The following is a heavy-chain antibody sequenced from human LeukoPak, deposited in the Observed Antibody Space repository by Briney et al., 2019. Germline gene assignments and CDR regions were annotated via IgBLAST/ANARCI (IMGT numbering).Heavy chain of an antibody. D-gene: IGHD3-16*02. CDR3: AKDRGDYVWGSYRWNWFDP. CDR2: ISGSGGST. J-gene: IGHJ5*02. V-gene: IGHV3-23*01. CDR1: GFTFSSYA. Sequence: PGGSLRLSCAASGFTFSSYAMSWVRQAPGKGLEWVSAISGSGGSTYYADSVKGRFTISRDNSKNTLYLQMNSLRAEDTAVYYCAKDRGDYVWGSYRWNWFDPWGQGTLVTVSS.